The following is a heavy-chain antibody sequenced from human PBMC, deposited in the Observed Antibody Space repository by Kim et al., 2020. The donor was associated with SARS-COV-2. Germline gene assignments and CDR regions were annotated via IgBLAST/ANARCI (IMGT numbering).Heavy chain of an antibody. D-gene: IGHD4-17*01. V-gene: IGHV1-3*01. CDR2: INAGNSNT. Sequence: ASVKVSCKASGYTFTRYAMHWVRQAPGQRLEWMGWINAGNSNTKYSQKFQGRVTITRDTSATTVYMELSSLRSEYTAVYYCATDGQMTISYYFDYWGQGTLVTVSS. CDR3: ATDGQMTISYYFDY. CDR1: GYTFTRYA. J-gene: IGHJ4*02.